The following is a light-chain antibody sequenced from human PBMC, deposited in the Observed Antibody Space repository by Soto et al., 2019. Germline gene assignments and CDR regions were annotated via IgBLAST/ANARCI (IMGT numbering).Light chain of an antibody. Sequence: EIVLTQSPASLSLSPGERVTLSWRASQSVSSYLAWYQQKPGQAPRLLIYDASNRATGIPARFSGSGSGTDFTLTISSLEPEDFAVYYCQQRSNWPRTFGQGTTVEIK. CDR3: QQRSNWPRT. CDR2: DAS. V-gene: IGKV3-11*01. CDR1: QSVSSY. J-gene: IGKJ1*01.